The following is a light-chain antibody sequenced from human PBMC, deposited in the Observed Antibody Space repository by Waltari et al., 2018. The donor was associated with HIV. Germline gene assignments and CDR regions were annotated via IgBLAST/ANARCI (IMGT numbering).Light chain of an antibody. CDR1: PSDIDPLNS. CDR3: SSYTTKNFLT. J-gene: IGLJ2*01. V-gene: IGLV2-14*01. CDR2: EVN. Sequence: QSALTQPASVSGSPGQSITISCTGPPSDIDPLNSVSWYQQHAGDAPKLIFFEVNYRPAGVSDRFSASQSGNTASLTISDLQADDEADYFGSSYTTKNFLTFGGGTKLTVL.